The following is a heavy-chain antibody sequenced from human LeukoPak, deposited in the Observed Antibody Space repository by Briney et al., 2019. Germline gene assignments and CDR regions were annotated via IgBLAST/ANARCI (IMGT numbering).Heavy chain of an antibody. CDR3: AKGYSSSWYVFDY. CDR1: GFTFDDYA. Sequence: GGSLRLSCAASGFTFDDYAMHWVRQAPGKGLEWVSGISWNSGNIGYADSVKGGFTISRDNAKNSLYLQMNSLRAEDTALYYCAKGYSSSWYVFDYWGQGTLVTVSS. J-gene: IGHJ4*02. D-gene: IGHD6-13*01. CDR2: ISWNSGNI. V-gene: IGHV3-9*01.